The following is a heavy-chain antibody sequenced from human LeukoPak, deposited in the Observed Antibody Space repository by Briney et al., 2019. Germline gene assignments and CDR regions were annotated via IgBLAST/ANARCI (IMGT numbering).Heavy chain of an antibody. CDR3: ARVRGHCSGGSCYPSNYYYYMDV. CDR2: INAGNGNT. D-gene: IGHD2-15*01. J-gene: IGHJ6*03. Sequence: GASVKVSCKASGYTFTSYAMHWVRQAPGQRREWMGWINAGNGNTKYSQEFQGRVTITRDTSASTAYMELSSLRSEDTAVYYCARVRGHCSGGSCYPSNYYYYMDVWGKGTTVTISS. CDR1: GYTFTSYA. V-gene: IGHV1-3*03.